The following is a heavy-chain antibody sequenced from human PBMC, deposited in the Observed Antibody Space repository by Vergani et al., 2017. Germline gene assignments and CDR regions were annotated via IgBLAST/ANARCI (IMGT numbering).Heavy chain of an antibody. D-gene: IGHD3-3*01. CDR3: ARVEGRYDFWSGYYPTEYYGMDV. V-gene: IGHV3-21*01. Sequence: VQLVESGGGVVQPGRSLRLSCAASGFTFSSYSMNWVRQAPGKGLEWVSSISSSSSYIYYADSVKGRFTISRDNAKNSLYLQMNSLRAEDTALYYCARVEGRYDFWSGYYPTEYYGMDVWAQGP. CDR1: GFTFSSYS. CDR2: ISSSSSYI. J-gene: IGHJ6*02.